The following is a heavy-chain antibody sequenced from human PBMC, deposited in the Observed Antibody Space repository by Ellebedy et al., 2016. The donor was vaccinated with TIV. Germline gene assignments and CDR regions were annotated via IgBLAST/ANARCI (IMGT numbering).Heavy chain of an antibody. V-gene: IGHV1-69*04. J-gene: IGHJ4*02. CDR2: IIPIVEIT. CDR3: ATGPPKWEVPLDLDS. Sequence: AASVKVSCKAYGGTLRSYGISWVRQAPGLGLEWMGRIIPIVEITIYAQRFQDRVTISEDNFTNTVYMEMSSLRSEDTAMYYCATGPPKWEVPLDLDSWGQGILVIVSS. CDR1: GGTLRSYG. D-gene: IGHD1-26*01.